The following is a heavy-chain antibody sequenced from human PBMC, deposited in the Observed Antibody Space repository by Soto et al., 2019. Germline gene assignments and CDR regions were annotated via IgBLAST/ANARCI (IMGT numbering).Heavy chain of an antibody. CDR2: INPSGGST. Sequence: QVQLVQSGAEVKKPGASVKVSCKASGYTFTSYYMHWVRQAPGQGLEWMGIINPSGGSTSYAQKFQGRVTMTRDTSTSTVYMELSSLRSEDMAVYYCAIDSSGYFCDYWGQGTLVTGSS. V-gene: IGHV1-46*01. D-gene: IGHD3-22*01. CDR1: GYTFTSYY. CDR3: AIDSSGYFCDY. J-gene: IGHJ4*02.